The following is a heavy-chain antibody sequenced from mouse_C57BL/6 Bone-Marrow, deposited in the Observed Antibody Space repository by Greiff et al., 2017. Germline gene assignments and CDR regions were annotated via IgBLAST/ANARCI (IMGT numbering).Heavy chain of an antibody. CDR2: INTNNGGT. Sequence: EVQLQQSGPELVKPGASVKISCKATGYTFTDYYMNWVQQSHGKRLEWIGDINTNNGGTSYNQKFKGKATLTVDKSSSTAYMELRSLTSEDSAVYYCARGDGYDGAWFADWGQGTLVTVSA. D-gene: IGHD2-2*01. CDR3: ARGDGYDGAWFAD. J-gene: IGHJ3*01. CDR1: GYTFTDYY. V-gene: IGHV1-26*01.